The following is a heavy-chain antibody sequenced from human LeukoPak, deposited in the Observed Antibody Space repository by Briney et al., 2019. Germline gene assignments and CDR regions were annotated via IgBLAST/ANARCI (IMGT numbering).Heavy chain of an antibody. V-gene: IGHV3-66*01. CDR3: ASRIVVVGLDY. D-gene: IGHD3-22*01. J-gene: IGHJ4*02. Sequence: GGSLRLSCAASGFTVSGNYMSWVRQAPGKGLEWVSVIYSGGNTYYADSVKGRCIISRDNSKNTLYLQMNSLRAEDTAVYYCASRIVVVGLDYWGQGTLVTVSS. CDR1: GFTVSGNY. CDR2: IYSGGNT.